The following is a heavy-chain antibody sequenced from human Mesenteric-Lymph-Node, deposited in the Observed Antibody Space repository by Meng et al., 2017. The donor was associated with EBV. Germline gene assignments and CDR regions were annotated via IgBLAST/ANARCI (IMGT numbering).Heavy chain of an antibody. Sequence: VQLDQCGDGSLRPSGTLSPRCPFNGGSFSGYYWTWLRQPPGTGLEWIGEINHSGSTNYNPSLESRVTISADTSKNQISLKLSSVTAADTAVYYCARDCSGGTSCFDYWGQGTLVTVSS. CDR1: GGSFSGYY. V-gene: IGHV4-34*01. CDR3: ARDCSGGTSCFDY. D-gene: IGHD2-15*01. CDR2: INHSGST. J-gene: IGHJ4*02.